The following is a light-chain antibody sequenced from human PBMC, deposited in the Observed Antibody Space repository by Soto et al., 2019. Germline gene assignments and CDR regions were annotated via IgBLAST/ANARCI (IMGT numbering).Light chain of an antibody. J-gene: IGKJ1*01. CDR3: QQYNEWPRT. Sequence: EIAMTQSPATLSVSPGERATLSCRASQSVFSNIAWYQQRPGQAPRLLISGAVTRATGMPARFSGSGSGTEFTLTISSLQSEDFAVYFCQQYNEWPRTFGRGTKVEVK. V-gene: IGKV3D-15*01. CDR1: QSVFSN. CDR2: GAV.